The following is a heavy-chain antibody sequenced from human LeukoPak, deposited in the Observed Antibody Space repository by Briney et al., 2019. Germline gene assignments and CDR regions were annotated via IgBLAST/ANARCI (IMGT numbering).Heavy chain of an antibody. Sequence: SETLSLTCTVSGGSISSTSYYWGWIRQSPGKGLEWIGSIYYSGTTYYNPSLKSRVTISVDTFKNQFSLKLSSVTAADTAVFYCARGGGPAAIVSWFDPWSQGTLVTVSS. J-gene: IGHJ5*02. V-gene: IGHV4-39*07. CDR2: IYYSGTT. D-gene: IGHD2-2*01. CDR1: GGSISSTSYY. CDR3: ARGGGPAAIVSWFDP.